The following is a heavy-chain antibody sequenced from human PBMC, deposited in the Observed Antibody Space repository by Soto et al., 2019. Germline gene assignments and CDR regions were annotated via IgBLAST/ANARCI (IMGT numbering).Heavy chain of an antibody. CDR3: ATSDYDSSGYYGGFDY. CDR2: ISYSGST. Sequence: SETLSLTCTISGGSINSGGYYWSWIRQHPGKGLEWIGYISYSGSTYYNPSLKSRVTISVDTSKNQLSLKLSSVTAADTAVYYCATSDYDSSGYYGGFDYWGQGTLVTVPQ. V-gene: IGHV4-31*03. J-gene: IGHJ4*02. D-gene: IGHD3-22*01. CDR1: GGSINSGGYY.